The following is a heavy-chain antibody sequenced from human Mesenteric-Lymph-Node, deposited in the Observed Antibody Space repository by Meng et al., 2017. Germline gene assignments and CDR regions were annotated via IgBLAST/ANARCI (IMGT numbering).Heavy chain of an antibody. CDR1: GFTFTDHY. CDR2: ITNTPNRYPT. V-gene: IGHV3-72*01. CDR3: ARDTSTSLDY. J-gene: IGHJ4*02. D-gene: IGHD2/OR15-2a*01. Sequence: EVQLVESGGGLVQPGGSLRLSCAASGFTFTDHYMDWVRQAPGKGLEWVGRITNTPNRYPTNYAASVKGRFTISRDDSKNSLYLEMNSLKIVDTAVYYCARDTSTSLDYWGQGALVTVSS.